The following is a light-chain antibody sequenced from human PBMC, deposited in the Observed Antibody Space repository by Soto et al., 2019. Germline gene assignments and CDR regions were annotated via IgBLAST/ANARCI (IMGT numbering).Light chain of an antibody. CDR1: SSDVGNYNL. V-gene: IGLV2-23*01. CDR3: CSYAGSNTYV. CDR2: EGT. Sequence: QSALPQPASVFGSLGQPITISCTGTSSDVGNYNLVSWYQQYPDKAPKLIISEGTKRPSGVSDRFSGSKSGNTASLTISGLQAEDEADYYCCSYAGSNTYVFGGGTKLTVL. J-gene: IGLJ3*02.